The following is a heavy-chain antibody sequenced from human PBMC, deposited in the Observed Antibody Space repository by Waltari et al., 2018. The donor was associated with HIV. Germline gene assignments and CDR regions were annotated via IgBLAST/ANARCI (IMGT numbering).Heavy chain of an antibody. CDR3: AHTSSRAAFDI. J-gene: IGHJ3*02. V-gene: IGHV2-5*02. CDR2: IYWDDDK. Sequence: QTTLQESGPTLVKPTQTLPRTCTFPGFSLRTLGVGVGWIRQPPGKALEWLALIYWDDDKRYSPSLKSRLTITKDTSKIQVVLTMTNMDPVDTATYYCAHTSSRAAFDIWGQGTMVTVSS. CDR1: GFSLRTLGVG.